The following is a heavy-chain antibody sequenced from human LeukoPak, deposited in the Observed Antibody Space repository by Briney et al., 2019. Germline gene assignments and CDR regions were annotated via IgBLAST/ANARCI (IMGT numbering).Heavy chain of an antibody. CDR1: GYTFTSYA. CDR3: ARDRRRGWYFGDSGQGDY. D-gene: IGHD6-19*01. J-gene: IGHJ4*02. V-gene: IGHV7-4-1*02. Sequence: RASVKVSCKASGYTFTSYAMNWVQQAPGQGLEWMGWISTNTGNPTYAQGFTGRFVFSLDTSVSTAYLQISSLKAEDTAVYYCARDRRRGWYFGDSGQGDYWGQGTLVTVSS. CDR2: ISTNTGNP.